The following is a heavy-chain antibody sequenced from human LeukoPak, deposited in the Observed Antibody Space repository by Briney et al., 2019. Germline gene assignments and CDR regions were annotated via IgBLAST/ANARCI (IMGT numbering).Heavy chain of an antibody. V-gene: IGHV3-23*01. CDR2: ISGGGGST. CDR1: GCTFSSYA. D-gene: IGHD3-22*01. Sequence: GGSLRLSCAASGCTFSSYAMSWVRQAPGKGLEWVSAISGGGGSTYYADSVKGRFTISRDNSKNALYLQMNSLRAEDTAVYYCAKDLAPTPTYYYDSSGYYPSEFDYWGQGTLVTVSS. J-gene: IGHJ4*02. CDR3: AKDLAPTPTYYYDSSGYYPSEFDY.